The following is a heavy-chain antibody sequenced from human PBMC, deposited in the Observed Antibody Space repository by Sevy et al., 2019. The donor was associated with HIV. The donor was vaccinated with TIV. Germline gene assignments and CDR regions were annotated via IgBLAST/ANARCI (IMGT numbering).Heavy chain of an antibody. CDR1: GFSFDSYG. Sequence: GGSLRLSCAVSGFSFDSYGMTWVRQAPGKGLEWVSGISGSGTRTYYADSVKGRFTISRDNSKNTLYLQMNSLRAEDTAVYYCAKYYYDSSGYYYPAEYFQHWGQGTLVTVSS. CDR3: AKYYYDSSGYYYPAEYFQH. V-gene: IGHV3-23*01. CDR2: ISGSGTRT. D-gene: IGHD3-22*01. J-gene: IGHJ1*01.